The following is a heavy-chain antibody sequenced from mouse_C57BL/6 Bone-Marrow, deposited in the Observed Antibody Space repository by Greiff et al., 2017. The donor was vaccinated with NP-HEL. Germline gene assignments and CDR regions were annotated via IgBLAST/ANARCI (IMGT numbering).Heavy chain of an antibody. J-gene: IGHJ3*01. CDR3: TTYYSNFLRFAY. Sequence: EVQLQQSGAELVRPGASVKLSCTASGFNIKDDYMHWVKQRPEQGLEWIGWIDPENGDTEYASKFQGKATITADTSSNTAYLQLSSLTSEDTAVYYCTTYYSNFLRFAYWGQGTLVTVSA. CDR2: IDPENGDT. D-gene: IGHD2-5*01. V-gene: IGHV14-4*01. CDR1: GFNIKDDY.